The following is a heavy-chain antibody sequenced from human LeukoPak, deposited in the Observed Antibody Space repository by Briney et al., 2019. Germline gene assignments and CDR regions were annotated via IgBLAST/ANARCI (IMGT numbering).Heavy chain of an antibody. Sequence: ASVKVSCKASGYTFTSYAMNWVRQAPGQGLEWMGWINTNTGNPTYAQGFTGRFVFSLDTSVSTAYLQISSLKAEDTAVYYCARGDYGDYWNYFDYWGQGTLVTVSS. J-gene: IGHJ4*02. CDR1: GYTFTSYA. D-gene: IGHD4-17*01. V-gene: IGHV7-4-1*02. CDR2: INTNTGNP. CDR3: ARGDYGDYWNYFDY.